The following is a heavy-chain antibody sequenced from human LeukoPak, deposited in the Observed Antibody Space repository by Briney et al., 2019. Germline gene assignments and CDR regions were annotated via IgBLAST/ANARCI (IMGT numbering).Heavy chain of an antibody. D-gene: IGHD1-26*01. CDR2: IYYSGST. Sequence: PSETLSLTCTVSGGSVSSGSYYWSWIRQPPGKGLEWIGYIYYSGSTNYNPSLKSRVTISVDTSKNQFSLNLSSVTAADTAVYYCARDLSGSRDHFDYWGQGTLVTVSS. CDR3: ARDLSGSRDHFDY. J-gene: IGHJ4*02. CDR1: GGSVSSGSYY. V-gene: IGHV4-61*01.